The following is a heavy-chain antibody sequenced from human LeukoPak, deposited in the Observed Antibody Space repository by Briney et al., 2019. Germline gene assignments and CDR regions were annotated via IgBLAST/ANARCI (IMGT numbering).Heavy chain of an antibody. Sequence: GGSLRLSCVASRFTFSNYWMTWVRQAPGKGLEWVSVIYSGGSTYYADSVKGRFTISRDNAKNSLYLQMNSLRAEDTAVYYCARDPYQLLFWGSDAFDIWGQGTMVTVSS. CDR3: ARDPYQLLFWGSDAFDI. J-gene: IGHJ3*02. CDR1: RFTFSNYW. V-gene: IGHV3-66*01. CDR2: IYSGGST. D-gene: IGHD2-2*01.